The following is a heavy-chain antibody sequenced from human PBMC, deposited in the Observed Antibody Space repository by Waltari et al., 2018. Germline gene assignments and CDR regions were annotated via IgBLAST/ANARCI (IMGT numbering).Heavy chain of an antibody. Sequence: QVQLQQWGAGLLKPSETLSLTCAVYGGSSRGYYWNGIRQPPGKGLEWIGEINHSGSTNYNPSLKSRVTISVDTSKNQFSLKLSSVTAADTAVYYCARVPWLGYYYYYMDVWGKGTTVTISS. V-gene: IGHV4-34*01. CDR2: INHSGST. D-gene: IGHD6-19*01. CDR1: GGSSRGYY. CDR3: ARVPWLGYYYYYMDV. J-gene: IGHJ6*03.